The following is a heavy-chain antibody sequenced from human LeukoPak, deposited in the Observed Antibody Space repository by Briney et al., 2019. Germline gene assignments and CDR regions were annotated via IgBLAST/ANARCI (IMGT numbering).Heavy chain of an antibody. D-gene: IGHD3-22*01. CDR2: ISYDGSNK. J-gene: IGHJ4*02. CDR1: GFTFSSYG. Sequence: QPGGSPRLSCAASGFTFSSYGMHWVRQAPGKGLEWVAVISYDGSNKYYADSVKGRFTISRDNPKNTLYLQMNSLRAEDTAVYYCAKRYYDSSGNDYWGQGTLVTVSS. V-gene: IGHV3-30*18. CDR3: AKRYYDSSGNDY.